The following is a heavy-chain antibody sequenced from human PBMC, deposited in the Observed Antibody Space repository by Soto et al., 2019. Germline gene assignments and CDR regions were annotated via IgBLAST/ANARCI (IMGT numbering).Heavy chain of an antibody. J-gene: IGHJ6*02. CDR3: ARATALGQGLLPHRYGMDV. V-gene: IGHV1-2*04. D-gene: IGHD3-16*01. Sequence: QVQLVQSGAEVKKPGASVKVSCKASGYTFTGYYMHWVRQAPGQGLEWMGWINPNSGGTNYAQKFQGWVTMTRDTSISTAYMELSRLRSDDTAVYYCARATALGQGLLPHRYGMDVWGQGTTVTVSS. CDR1: GYTFTGYY. CDR2: INPNSGGT.